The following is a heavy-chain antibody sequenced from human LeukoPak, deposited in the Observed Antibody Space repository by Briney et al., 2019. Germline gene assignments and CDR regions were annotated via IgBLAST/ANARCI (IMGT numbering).Heavy chain of an antibody. V-gene: IGHV3-11*03. J-gene: IGHJ4*02. CDR1: GFTFSDYY. CDR3: AKLFKAYSSSWIDY. CDR2: ISHSSGFT. D-gene: IGHD6-13*01. Sequence: GGSLRLSCAASGFTFSDYYMSWIRQAPGQGLEWVAYISHSSGFTNYADSVKGRFAISRDNAKNSLYLQMDSLRAEDTAIYYCAKLFKAYSSSWIDYWGQGNLVTVSS.